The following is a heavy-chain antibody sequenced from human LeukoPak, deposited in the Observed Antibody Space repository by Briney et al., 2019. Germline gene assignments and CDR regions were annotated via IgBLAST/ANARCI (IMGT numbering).Heavy chain of an antibody. CDR1: GFTFSSYA. CDR3: AKVGDDSSGYYPDAFDI. V-gene: IGHV3-30-3*01. Sequence: GRSLRLSCAASGFTFSSYAMHWVRQAPGKGLEWVAVISYDGSNKYYADSVKGRFTISRDNSKNTLYLQMNSLRAEDTAVYYCAKVGDDSSGYYPDAFDIWGQGTMVTVSS. CDR2: ISYDGSNK. J-gene: IGHJ3*02. D-gene: IGHD3-22*01.